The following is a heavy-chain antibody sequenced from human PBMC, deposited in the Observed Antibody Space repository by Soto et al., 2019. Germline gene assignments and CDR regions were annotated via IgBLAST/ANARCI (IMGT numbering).Heavy chain of an antibody. D-gene: IGHD3-16*01. CDR2: IDSDGSST. Sequence: PGGSLRLSCAASGFTFSSYWMHWVRQTPEKGLVWVSHIDSDGSSTTYADYVKGRFTISRDNAKNTLYLKMNSLRAEDTAVYYCAKDNPRGSYGPYYYYYGMDVWGQGTTVTVSS. V-gene: IGHV3-74*01. J-gene: IGHJ6*02. CDR1: GFTFSSYW. CDR3: AKDNPRGSYGPYYYYYGMDV.